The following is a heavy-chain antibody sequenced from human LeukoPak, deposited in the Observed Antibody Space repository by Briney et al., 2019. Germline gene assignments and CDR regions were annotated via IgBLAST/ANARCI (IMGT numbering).Heavy chain of an antibody. J-gene: IGHJ4*02. Sequence: GTSLRLSCAASGFPFSSYGMHWVRQAPGKGLEWVARLVYDARSDYANSVKGRFSISRDDSKNTLFLDMSNLRVEDTALYYCARDLSAAFDFWGQGVPVTVSS. CDR3: ARDLSAAFDF. V-gene: IGHV3-33*01. CDR2: LVYDARS. D-gene: IGHD6-25*01. CDR1: GFPFSSYG.